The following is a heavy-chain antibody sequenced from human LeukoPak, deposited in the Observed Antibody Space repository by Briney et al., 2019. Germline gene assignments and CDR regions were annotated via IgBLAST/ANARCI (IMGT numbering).Heavy chain of an antibody. Sequence: SETLSLTCAVYGGSFSGYYWSWIRQPPGKGLEWIGEINHSGGTNCNPSLKSRVTISVDTSKNQFSLRLTSVTAADTAVYYCARGPTFGGVIVTRYFQHWGQGTQVIVSS. D-gene: IGHD3-16*02. J-gene: IGHJ1*01. CDR2: INHSGGT. V-gene: IGHV4-34*01. CDR1: GGSFSGYY. CDR3: ARGPTFGGVIVTRYFQH.